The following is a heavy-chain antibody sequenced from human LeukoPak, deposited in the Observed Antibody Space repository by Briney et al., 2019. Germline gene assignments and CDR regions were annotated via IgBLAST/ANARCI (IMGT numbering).Heavy chain of an antibody. Sequence: VASVTVSFKTSGYTFTSYGISWVRQAPGQGLEWMGWINPNNGNTDYAQRLQGRLTVTKDTSTSTAYMELRSLRSDDTALYYCARDVGQYCSGGSCYPLDYWGQGTLVTVSS. V-gene: IGHV1-18*04. CDR2: INPNNGNT. J-gene: IGHJ4*02. CDR1: GYTFTSYG. D-gene: IGHD2-15*01. CDR3: ARDVGQYCSGGSCYPLDY.